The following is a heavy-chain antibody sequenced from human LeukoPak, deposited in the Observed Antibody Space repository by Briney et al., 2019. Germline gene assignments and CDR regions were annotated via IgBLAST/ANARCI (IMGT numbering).Heavy chain of an antibody. Sequence: SGPTLVNPTQTLTLTCSCSGVSVNTDGGGGGWVLQPPGKALEWLALIFWDGDKRYNPSLNRRLTITKDTSENQVVLTMPNSDPVDTATYFCTHSLRRGRCSGGSCYYFDYWGQGALVTVSS. J-gene: IGHJ4*02. CDR1: GVSVNTDGGG. D-gene: IGHD2-15*01. CDR2: IFWDGDK. CDR3: THSLRRGRCSGGSCYYFDY. V-gene: IGHV2-5*02.